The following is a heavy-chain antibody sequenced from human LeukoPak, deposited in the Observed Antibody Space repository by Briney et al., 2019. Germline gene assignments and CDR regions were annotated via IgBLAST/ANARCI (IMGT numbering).Heavy chain of an antibody. D-gene: IGHD3-16*01. Sequence: PGGSLRLSCAASGFTFSSYAMSWVRQAPGKGLEWVSGTSWNSGSIGYADSVKGRFTISRDNAKTSLYLQMNSLRAEDTALYYCAKDEGGDDYYYGMDVWGQGTTVTVSS. CDR2: TSWNSGSI. CDR1: GFTFSSYA. V-gene: IGHV3-9*01. CDR3: AKDEGGDDYYYGMDV. J-gene: IGHJ6*02.